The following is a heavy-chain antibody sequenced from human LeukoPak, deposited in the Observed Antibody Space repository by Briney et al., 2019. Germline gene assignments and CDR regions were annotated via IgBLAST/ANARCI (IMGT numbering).Heavy chain of an antibody. D-gene: IGHD3-22*01. Sequence: SQTLSLTCAVSGGSICSGDYSWRWICQPRAEGLDWIGLIYKSGNPYYNPSLTSRVTQSVDTSNNQFSMKLSSVTAAGPAVYYYARTAYDSSDFYRFDYWGQGTLVTVSS. CDR3: ARTAYDSSDFYRFDY. J-gene: IGHJ4*02. CDR2: IYKSGNP. CDR1: GGSICSGDYS. V-gene: IGHV4-30-4*07.